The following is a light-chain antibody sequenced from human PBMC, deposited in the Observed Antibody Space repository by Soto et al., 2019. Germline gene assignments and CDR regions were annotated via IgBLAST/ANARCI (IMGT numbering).Light chain of an antibody. CDR1: QSVGSY. CDR2: DAS. V-gene: IGKV3-11*01. CDR3: QQRYNWPLT. Sequence: EIVLTQSPATLSLSPGERVTLSCRASQSVGSYLAWYQQKLGQAPRLLIYDASNRATGIPARFSGSGSATDFTLTISSLEPEDFAVYYCQQRYNWPLTFGQGTKVDIK. J-gene: IGKJ1*01.